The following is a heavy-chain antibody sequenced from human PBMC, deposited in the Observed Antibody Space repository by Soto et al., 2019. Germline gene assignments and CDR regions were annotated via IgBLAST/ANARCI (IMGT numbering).Heavy chain of an antibody. Sequence: SETLSLTCTVSGGSISSGDYYWSWIRQPPGKGLEWIGYIYYSGSTCYNPSLKSRVTISVDTSKNQFSLKLSSVTAADTAVYYCARDTITIFGVANLEFDYWGQGTLVTVSS. CDR2: IYYSGST. D-gene: IGHD3-3*01. J-gene: IGHJ4*02. CDR3: ARDTITIFGVANLEFDY. CDR1: GGSISSGDYY. V-gene: IGHV4-30-4*01.